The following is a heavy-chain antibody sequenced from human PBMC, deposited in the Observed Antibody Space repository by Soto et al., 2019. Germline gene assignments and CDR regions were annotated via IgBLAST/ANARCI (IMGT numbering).Heavy chain of an antibody. CDR1: GGSTSSYY. J-gene: IGHJ4*02. V-gene: IGHV4-59*12. CDR2: IYYSGST. D-gene: IGHD2-2*01. Sequence: SETLSLTCTVSGGSTSSYYWSWIRQPPGKGLEWIGYIYYSGSTNYNPSLKSRVTISVDTSKNQFSLQLNSLRAEDTAVYYCAKCTSSNSCYGLYLDSWGQGTLVTVSS. CDR3: AKCTSSNSCYGLYLDS.